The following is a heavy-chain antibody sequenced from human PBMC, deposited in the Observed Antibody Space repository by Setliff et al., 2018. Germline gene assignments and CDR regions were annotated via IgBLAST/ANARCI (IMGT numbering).Heavy chain of an antibody. V-gene: IGHV1-18*01. CDR1: GYTFISYG. CDR2: ISAYNGNT. CDR3: ARVLFHCSSTSCYLDAFDI. D-gene: IGHD2-2*01. J-gene: IGHJ3*02. Sequence: ASVKVSCKASGYTFISYGISWVRQAPGQGLEWMGWISAYNGNTNYAQKLQGRVTMTTDTSTSTAYMELRSLRSDDTAVYYCARVLFHCSSTSCYLDAFDIWGQGTKVTVSS.